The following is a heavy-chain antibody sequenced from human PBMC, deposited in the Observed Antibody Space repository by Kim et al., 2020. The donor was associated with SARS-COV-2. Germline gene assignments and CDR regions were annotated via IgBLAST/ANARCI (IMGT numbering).Heavy chain of an antibody. CDR1: GFTFGDYA. Sequence: GGSLRLSCAASGFTFGDYAMHWVRHALGKGLEWVSGISWNSGSIGYADSVKGRFTISRDNVKNSLYLQMNSLRAEDTALYYFAKGVLDSSGYTDYWGQGT. CDR3: AKGVLDSSGYTDY. V-gene: IGHV3-9*01. J-gene: IGHJ4*02. CDR2: ISWNSGSI. D-gene: IGHD3-22*01.